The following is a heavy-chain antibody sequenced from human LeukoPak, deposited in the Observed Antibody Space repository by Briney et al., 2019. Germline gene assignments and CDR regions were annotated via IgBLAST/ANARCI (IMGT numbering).Heavy chain of an antibody. V-gene: IGHV1-2*02. CDR1: GYTFTGYY. D-gene: IGHD6-19*01. J-gene: IGHJ4*02. Sequence: ASVKVSCKASGYTFTGYYMHWVRQAPGQGLEWMGWINPNSGGTNYAQNLQGRVTMTTDTSTSTAYMELRSLRSDDTAVYYCARGPPYSSGWYVLHWGQGTLVTISS. CDR2: INPNSGGT. CDR3: ARGPPYSSGWYVLH.